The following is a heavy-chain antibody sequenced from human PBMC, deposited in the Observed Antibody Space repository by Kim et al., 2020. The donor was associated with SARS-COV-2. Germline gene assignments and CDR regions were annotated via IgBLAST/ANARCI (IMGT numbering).Heavy chain of an antibody. CDR1: GFTFRSFG. V-gene: IGHV3-33*06. J-gene: IGHJ6*02. CDR3: AKPPYDILTDYHAAFGMVV. CDR2: IWYDGRNK. Sequence: GGSLRLYCAAFGFTFRSFGMHWVRQASGKGLDWVAVIWYDGRNKYYADSVKGRFTISRDNSENTLYLQMDSLSVEDTAVYYCAKPPYDILTDYHAAFGMVVWVQGTTVTFSS. D-gene: IGHD3-9*01.